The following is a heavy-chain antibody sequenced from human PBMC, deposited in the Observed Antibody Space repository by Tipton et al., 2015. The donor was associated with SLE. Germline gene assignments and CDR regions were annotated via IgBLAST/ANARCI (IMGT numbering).Heavy chain of an antibody. D-gene: IGHD2-15*01. CDR2: ISASGGRT. V-gene: IGHV3-23*01. J-gene: IGHJ3*02. CDR3: AREGYPSNAFDI. Sequence: SLRLSCAASGFMFSNYGMNWVRQAPGKGLEWVSSISASGGRTYYADSVKGRFTISRDNAKNSLYLQMNSLRAEDTAVYYCAREGYPSNAFDIWGQGTMVTVSS. CDR1: GFMFSNYG.